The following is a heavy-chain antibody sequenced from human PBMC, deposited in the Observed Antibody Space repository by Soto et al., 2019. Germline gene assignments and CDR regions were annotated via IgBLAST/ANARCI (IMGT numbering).Heavy chain of an antibody. CDR2: TIPIFGTA. CDR3: ALEIGGQQLPVFLDY. CDR1: GGTFSSYA. J-gene: IGHJ4*02. V-gene: IGHV1-69*01. Sequence: QVQLVQSGAEVKKPGSSVKVSCKASGGTFSSYAISWVRQAPGQALEWMGGTIPIFGTATYAQKFQGRFTIAAIESARTAYRELSSLRAEDTALYYHALEIGGQQLPVFLDYWGEGTLVTVSS. D-gene: IGHD6-13*01.